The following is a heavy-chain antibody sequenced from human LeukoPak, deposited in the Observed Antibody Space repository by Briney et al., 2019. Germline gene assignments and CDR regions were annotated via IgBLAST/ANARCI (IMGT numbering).Heavy chain of an antibody. J-gene: IGHJ6*03. Sequence: NPSETLSLTCGVYGGSFSGYYWSWVRQPPGKGLEWIGEINHSGSTNYNPSLKSRVTISVDTSKNQFSLKLSSVTAADTAVYYCASGTGDFWSGSYYMDVWGKGTTVTVSS. V-gene: IGHV4-34*01. D-gene: IGHD3-3*01. CDR1: GGSFSGYY. CDR3: ASGTGDFWSGSYYMDV. CDR2: INHSGST.